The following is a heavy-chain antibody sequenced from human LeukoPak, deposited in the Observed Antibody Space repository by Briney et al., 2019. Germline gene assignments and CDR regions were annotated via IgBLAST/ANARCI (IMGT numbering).Heavy chain of an antibody. V-gene: IGHV3-23*01. CDR3: AKDGNYYDSSGYSD. J-gene: IGHJ4*02. CDR2: IRGSGGST. CDR1: GSTFSGYA. D-gene: IGHD3-22*01. Sequence: PGASLRLSCAASGSTFSGYAMSWVRRAPGKGLEWVSVIRGSGGSTYYADSVKGRFTISRDNSKNTLYLQMNSLRAEDTAVYYCAKDGNYYDSSGYSDWGQGTLVTVSS.